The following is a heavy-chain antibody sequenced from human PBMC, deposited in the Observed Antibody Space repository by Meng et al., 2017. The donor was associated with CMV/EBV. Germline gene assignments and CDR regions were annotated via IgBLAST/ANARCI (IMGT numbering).Heavy chain of an antibody. CDR3: ASLLGYCSSTSCPHYYYGMDV. CDR2: INHSGST. CDR1: GGSISSSSYY. J-gene: IGHJ6*02. V-gene: IGHV4-39*07. D-gene: IGHD2-2*03. Sequence: SETLSLTCTVSGGSISSSSYYWSWIRQPPGKGLEWIGEINHSGSTNYNPSLKSRVTISVDTSKNQFSLKLSSVTAADTAVYYCASLLGYCSSTSCPHYYYGMDVWGQGTTVTVSS.